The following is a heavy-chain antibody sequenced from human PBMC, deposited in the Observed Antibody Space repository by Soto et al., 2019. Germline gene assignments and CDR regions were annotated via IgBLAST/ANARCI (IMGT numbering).Heavy chain of an antibody. J-gene: IGHJ3*02. CDR3: ANLRRCYYDRSGYSWWSRVAFDI. CDR2: ISYDGSNK. Sequence: QVQLVESGGGVVQTGRSLRLSCAASGFTFSSYGMHWVRQAPGKGLDWVAVISYDGSNKYYADSVKGRFTISRDKSKNTLYLQINSLRAEDTAVYYCANLRRCYYDRSGYSWWSRVAFDIWGKGTMVTVSS. D-gene: IGHD3-22*01. CDR1: GFTFSSYG. V-gene: IGHV3-30*18.